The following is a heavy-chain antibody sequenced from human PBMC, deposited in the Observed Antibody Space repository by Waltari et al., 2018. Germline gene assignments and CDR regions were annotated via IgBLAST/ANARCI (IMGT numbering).Heavy chain of an antibody. D-gene: IGHD6-13*01. Sequence: QVQLQESDPGLVKPSGTLSLTCAVSGGSISSSNWWSWVRKPPGKGLEWIGEIYHSGSTNYNPSLRIRVTISVDKSKNQFSLKLSSVSAADTAVYYCARELRKAAAGDLDIWGQGTMVIVSS. CDR2: IYHSGST. CDR1: GGSISSSNW. V-gene: IGHV4-4*02. J-gene: IGHJ3*02. CDR3: ARELRKAAAGDLDI.